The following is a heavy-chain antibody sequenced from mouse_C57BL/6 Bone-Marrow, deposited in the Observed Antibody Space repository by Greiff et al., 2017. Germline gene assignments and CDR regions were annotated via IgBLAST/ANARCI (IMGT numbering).Heavy chain of an antibody. CDR1: GFTFSSYA. Sequence: EVKLVESGEGLVKPGGSLKLSCAASGFTFSSYAMSWVRQTPETRLEWVAYISSGGDYIYYADTVKGRFTISRDNARNTLYLQMSSLKSEDTAMYYCTRAYDYVLYAMDYWGQGTSVTVSS. V-gene: IGHV5-9-1*02. CDR3: TRAYDYVLYAMDY. CDR2: ISSGGDYI. D-gene: IGHD2-4*01. J-gene: IGHJ4*01.